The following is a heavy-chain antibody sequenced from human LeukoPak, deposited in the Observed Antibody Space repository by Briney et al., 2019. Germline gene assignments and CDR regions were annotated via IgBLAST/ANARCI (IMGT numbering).Heavy chain of an antibody. CDR1: GGSISSKF. CDR3: GRVEWSSGPIDY. D-gene: IGHD3-3*01. J-gene: IGHJ4*02. V-gene: IGHV4-59*01. Sequence: KPSETLSLTCTVSGGSISSKFWSWVRHPPGKGLEWIGYISYSGTPKYNPSLKSRVTISADTSNNQFSLKLTSVTAADTAVYYCGRVEWSSGPIDYWGQGTLVTVSS. CDR2: ISYSGTP.